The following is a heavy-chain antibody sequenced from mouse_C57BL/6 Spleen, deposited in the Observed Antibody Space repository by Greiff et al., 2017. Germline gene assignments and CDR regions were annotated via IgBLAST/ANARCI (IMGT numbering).Heavy chain of an antibody. V-gene: IGHV1-62-2*01. CDR2: FYPGSGSI. D-gene: IGHD2-5*01. J-gene: IGHJ4*01. Sequence: QVHVKQSGAELVKPGASVKLSCKASGYTFTEYTIHWVKQRSGQGLEWIGWFYPGSGSIKYNEKFKDKATLTADKSSSTVYMELSRLTSEDSAVYFCARHEEGAYYSNYDAMDYWGQGTSVTVSS. CDR3: ARHEEGAYYSNYDAMDY. CDR1: GYTFTEYT.